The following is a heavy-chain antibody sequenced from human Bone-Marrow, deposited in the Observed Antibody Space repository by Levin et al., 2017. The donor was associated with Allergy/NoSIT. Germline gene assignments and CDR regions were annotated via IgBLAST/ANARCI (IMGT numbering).Heavy chain of an antibody. Sequence: PGGSLRLSCAASGFTFDDYAMHWVRQAPGKGLEWVSGISWNSGSIGYADSVKGRFTISRDNAKNSMYLQMNSLRAEDTALYYCAKDVRGTTYDAFDIWGQGTMVTVSS. CDR3: AKDVRGTTYDAFDI. V-gene: IGHV3-9*01. D-gene: IGHD1-7*01. J-gene: IGHJ3*02. CDR2: ISWNSGSI. CDR1: GFTFDDYA.